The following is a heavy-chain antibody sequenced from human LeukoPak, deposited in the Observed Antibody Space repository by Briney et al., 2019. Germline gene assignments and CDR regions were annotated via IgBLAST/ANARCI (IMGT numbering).Heavy chain of an antibody. CDR2: ISSSSSYI. J-gene: IGHJ4*02. CDR1: GFTFSSYS. D-gene: IGHD3-10*01. V-gene: IGHV3-21*01. CDR3: ARAGFPYGSGSSYFDY. Sequence: GGSLRLFCAASGFTFSSYSMNWLRQATGRALEWVTSISSSSSYIFYADSVKGRFTISRDNAKNSLYLQMNSLRAEDTAVYYCARAGFPYGSGSSYFDYWGQGTLVTVSS.